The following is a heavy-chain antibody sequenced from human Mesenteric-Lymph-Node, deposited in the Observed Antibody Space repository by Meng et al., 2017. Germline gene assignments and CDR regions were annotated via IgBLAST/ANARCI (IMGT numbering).Heavy chain of an antibody. D-gene: IGHD2-2*03. J-gene: IGHJ4*02. CDR3: GKCWLDSTSPDIDY. Sequence: GESLKISCAASGFTFSSYAMSWVRQAPGKGLEWVSAISGSGGSTYYADSVKGRFTISRDNSKNTLYLQMDSLRADDTAVYYCGKCWLDSTSPDIDYWGQGTLVTVSS. V-gene: IGHV3-23*01. CDR2: ISGSGGST. CDR1: GFTFSSYA.